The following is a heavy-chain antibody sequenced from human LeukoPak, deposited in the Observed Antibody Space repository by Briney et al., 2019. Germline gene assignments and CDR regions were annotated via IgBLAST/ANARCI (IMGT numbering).Heavy chain of an antibody. CDR3: AGVGYCSSTSCYYYYYGMDV. CDR2: IIPIFGTA. CDR1: GGTFSSYA. V-gene: IGHV1-69*01. Sequence: GASVKVSCKASGGTFSSYAISWVRQAPGQGLEWMGGIIPIFGTANYAQKFQGRVTITADESTSTAYMELSSLRSEDTAVYYCAGVGYCSSTSCYYYYYGMDVWGKGTTVTVSS. D-gene: IGHD2-2*01. J-gene: IGHJ6*04.